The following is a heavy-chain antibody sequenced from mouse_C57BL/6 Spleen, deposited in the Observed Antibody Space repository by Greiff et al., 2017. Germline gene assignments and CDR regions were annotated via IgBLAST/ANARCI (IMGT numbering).Heavy chain of an antibody. CDR1: GYTFTSYW. CDR2: IDPSDSET. Sequence: VQLQQPGAELVRPGSSVKLSCKASGYTFTSYWMHWVKQRPIQGLEWIGNIDPSDSETPYNQKFKDKATLTVDKSSSTAYMQLSSLTSEDSAVYYCARSDYDGGYAMDYWGQGTSVTVSS. V-gene: IGHV1-52*01. J-gene: IGHJ4*01. CDR3: ARSDYDGGYAMDY. D-gene: IGHD2-4*01.